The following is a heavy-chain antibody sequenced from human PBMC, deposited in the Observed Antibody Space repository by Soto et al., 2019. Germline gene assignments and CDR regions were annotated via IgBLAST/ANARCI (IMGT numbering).Heavy chain of an antibody. J-gene: IGHJ5*02. D-gene: IGHD3-10*01. CDR1: GGSISSCGYS. CDR3: ARGITMVRATTQGFHP. CDR2: IYHSGST. V-gene: IGHV4-30-2*01. Sequence: LSLTCAVSGGSISSCGYSWSWIRQPPVKGLDWIGYIYHSGSTYYNPSLKSRVTISVDRSKNQFSLKLSSVTAADTAVYYCARGITMVRATTQGFHPWGQATLGTVSS.